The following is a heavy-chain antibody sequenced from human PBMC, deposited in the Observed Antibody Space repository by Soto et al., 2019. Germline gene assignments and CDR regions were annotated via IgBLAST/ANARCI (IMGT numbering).Heavy chain of an antibody. CDR2: IWYDGSNK. J-gene: IGHJ6*02. CDR1: GFTFSSYG. Sequence: QVQLVESGGGVVQPGRSLRLSCAASGFTFSSYGMHWVRQAPGKGLEWVAVIWYDGSNKYYADSVKGRFTISRDNSKNTLYLQMNSVRAEDTAVYYCGRDGSRGVVITMRYYYGMDVWGQGTTVTVSS. V-gene: IGHV3-33*01. D-gene: IGHD3-22*01. CDR3: GRDGSRGVVITMRYYYGMDV.